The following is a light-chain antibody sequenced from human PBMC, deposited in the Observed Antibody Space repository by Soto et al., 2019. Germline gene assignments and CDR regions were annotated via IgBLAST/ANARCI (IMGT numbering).Light chain of an antibody. CDR1: SSDVGDYNY. Sequence: QSALTQPPSASGSPGQSVTISCTGTSSDVGDYNYVSWYQQHPGKAPKLMIYEVNKRPSGVPDRFSGSKSGNTASLTVSGLQAEDEADHYCSSYAGYSNLVFGGGTKLTVL. V-gene: IGLV2-8*01. J-gene: IGLJ2*01. CDR3: SSYAGYSNLV. CDR2: EVN.